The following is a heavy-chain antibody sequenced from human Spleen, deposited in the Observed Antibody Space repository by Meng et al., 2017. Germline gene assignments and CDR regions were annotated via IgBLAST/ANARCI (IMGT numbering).Heavy chain of an antibody. D-gene: IGHD3-16*02. V-gene: IGHV1-3*01. CDR1: GYSFSIHF. CDR2: INAGNGNT. Sequence: ASVKVSCKASGYSFSIHFIHWVRQAPGQRLEWMGWINAGNGNTKYSQKFQGRVTITRDTSASTAYIELSSLRSEDTTVYYCARDSSDYDYVWGNYRYIFDYWGQGTLVTVSS. CDR3: ARDSSDYDYVWGNYRYIFDY. J-gene: IGHJ4*02.